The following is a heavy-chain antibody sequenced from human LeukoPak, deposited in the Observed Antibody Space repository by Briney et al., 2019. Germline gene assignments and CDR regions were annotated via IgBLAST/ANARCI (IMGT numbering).Heavy chain of an antibody. J-gene: IGHJ5*02. V-gene: IGHV4-59*01. CDR3: ARAPNSGYSGSYSSWFDP. D-gene: IGHD1-26*01. CDR2: IYYSGST. CDR1: GGSISSYY. Sequence: SETLSLTCTVSGGSISSYYWSWIRQPPGKGLEWIGYIYYSGSTNYNPSLKSRVTISIDTSKNQFSLKLSSVTAADTAVYYCARAPNSGYSGSYSSWFDPWGQGTLVTVSS.